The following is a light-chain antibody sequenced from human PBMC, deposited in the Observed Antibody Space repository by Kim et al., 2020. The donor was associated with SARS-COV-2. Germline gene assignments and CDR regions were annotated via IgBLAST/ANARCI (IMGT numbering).Light chain of an antibody. V-gene: IGKV3-20*01. CDR2: GAS. J-gene: IGKJ1*01. CDR1: QSVSSSY. Sequence: EIVLTQSPGTLSLSPGERATVSCRASQSVSSSYLAWYQQKPGQAPRLLIYGASSRATGIPDRFSGSGSGTDFTLTISRLEPEDFAVYYCQQYGSSPWTFGQVTKVDSK. CDR3: QQYGSSPWT.